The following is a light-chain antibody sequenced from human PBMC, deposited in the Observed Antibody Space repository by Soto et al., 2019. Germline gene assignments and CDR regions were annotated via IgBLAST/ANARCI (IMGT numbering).Light chain of an antibody. CDR3: QQYDGAPLT. CDR1: QSISINS. CDR2: AAS. V-gene: IGKV3-20*01. Sequence: EIVMTQSPATLSVSPGERATLSCRASQSISINSLAWYQQKPGQAPRLLIYAASTRDTGIPDRFNGSGSGTDFALTINRLEPEDFAVYYCQQYDGAPLTFGPGTKVDVK. J-gene: IGKJ3*01.